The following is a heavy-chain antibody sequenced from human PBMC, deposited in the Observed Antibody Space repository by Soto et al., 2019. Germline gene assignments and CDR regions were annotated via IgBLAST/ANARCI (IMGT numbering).Heavy chain of an antibody. CDR3: AIGRYCSSTSCYGGGDAFDI. CDR1: GFTFSSYW. V-gene: IGHV3-23*01. Sequence: GGSLRLSCAASGFTFSSYWMSWVRQAPEKGLEWVSAINGSGGRKYYADSVKGRFTISRDNSKNTLYLQMNSLRAEDTAVYYCAIGRYCSSTSCYGGGDAFDIWGQGTLVTVSS. J-gene: IGHJ3*02. D-gene: IGHD2-2*01. CDR2: INGSGGRK.